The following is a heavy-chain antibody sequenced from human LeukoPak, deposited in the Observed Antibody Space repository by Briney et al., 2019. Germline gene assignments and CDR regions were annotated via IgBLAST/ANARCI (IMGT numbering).Heavy chain of an antibody. V-gene: IGHV5-51*01. CDR3: ARWSNPAYYYGSGSYLSWFDP. Sequence: GESLKISCKGSGYSFTSYWIGWVRQMPGKGLEWMGIIYPGDSDTRYSPSFQGQVTISADKSISTAYLQWSSLKASDTAMYYCARWSNPAYYYGSGSYLSWFDPWGQGTLVTVSS. D-gene: IGHD3-10*01. J-gene: IGHJ5*02. CDR1: GYSFTSYW. CDR2: IYPGDSDT.